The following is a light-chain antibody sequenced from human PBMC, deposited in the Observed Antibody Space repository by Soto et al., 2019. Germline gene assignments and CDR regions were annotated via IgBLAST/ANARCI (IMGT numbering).Light chain of an antibody. CDR2: TVS. V-gene: IGKV2-40*01. J-gene: IGKJ2*01. CDR3: MQRIEFPFT. Sequence: EIVMTQTPLSLPVTPGEPASISCKSSQSLLDSDDGSSYLDWYLQKAGKSPQLLIHTVSNRASGVPDRFMGSGSGSDFTLKISRVEAEDVGIYYCMQRIEFPFTFGQGTKLEI. CDR1: QSLLDSDDGSSY.